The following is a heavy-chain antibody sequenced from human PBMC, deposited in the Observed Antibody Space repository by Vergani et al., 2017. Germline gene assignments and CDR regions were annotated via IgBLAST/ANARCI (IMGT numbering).Heavy chain of an antibody. CDR1: GFTFSSYW. V-gene: IGHV3-7*03. J-gene: IGHJ4*02. D-gene: IGHD7-27*01. CDR3: ARGPSGVDYFDY. Sequence: EVQLVESGGGLVQPGGSLRLSCAASGFTFSSYWMSWVRQAPGKGLEWVANVQQDGSEQYYMDSVQGRFNISRYNAKNSLYLQMNSLRAEDTAVYYCARGPSGVDYFDYWGQGTLVTVSS. CDR2: VQQDGSEQ.